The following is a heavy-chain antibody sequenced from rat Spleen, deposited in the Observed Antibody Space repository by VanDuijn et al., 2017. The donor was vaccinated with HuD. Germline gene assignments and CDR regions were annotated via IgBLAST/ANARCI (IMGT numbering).Heavy chain of an antibody. V-gene: IGHV5-25*01. CDR2: ISPSGVT. D-gene: IGHD1-12*01. CDR3: VRTLDLGDSYAFLDY. Sequence: EVQLVESDGGLVQPGRSLKLSCAASGFTFSDYYMAWVRQAPTKGLEWVASISPSGVTYYRDSVKGRFTVSRENAKSTLYFLIDSLRSEDTATYYCVRTLDLGDSYAFLDYWGQGVMVTVSS. CDR1: GFTFSDYY. J-gene: IGHJ2*01.